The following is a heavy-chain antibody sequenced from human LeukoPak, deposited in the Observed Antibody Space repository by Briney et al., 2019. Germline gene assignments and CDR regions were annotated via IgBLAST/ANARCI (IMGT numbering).Heavy chain of an antibody. CDR1: GGSISSSDYY. Sequence: SETLSLTCTVPGGSISSSDYYWGWIRQPPGKGLEWIGSIYYSGSTYYNPSLKSRVTISVDTSKNQFSLKLSSVTAADTAVYYCARLPRSGYYYYGMDVWGQGTTVTVSS. CDR2: IYYSGST. CDR3: ARLPRSGYYYYGMDV. V-gene: IGHV4-39*01. J-gene: IGHJ6*02.